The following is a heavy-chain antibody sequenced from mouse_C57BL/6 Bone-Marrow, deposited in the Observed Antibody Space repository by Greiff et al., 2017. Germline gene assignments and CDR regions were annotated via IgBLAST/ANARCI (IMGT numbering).Heavy chain of an antibody. J-gene: IGHJ4*01. D-gene: IGHD1-1*01. CDR2: IYPGGGYT. CDR1: GYTFTNYW. V-gene: IGHV1-63*01. CDR3: AIEGYYNGSYYAVDY. Sequence: VQLQQSGAELVRPGTSVKMSCKASGYTFTNYWIGWVKQRPGHGLEWIGDIYPGGGYTNYNEKFKGKATLTADKSSSTAYMQLSSLTSEDSAIYDGAIEGYYNGSYYAVDYWGQGTSATVSA.